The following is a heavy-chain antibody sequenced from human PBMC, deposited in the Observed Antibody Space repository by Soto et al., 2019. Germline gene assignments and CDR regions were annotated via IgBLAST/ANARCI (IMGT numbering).Heavy chain of an antibody. J-gene: IGHJ4*02. CDR1: GFSLSTSGVG. V-gene: IGHV2-5*02. CDR3: AHCYYYDSSGYYSGFDY. Sequence: QITLKESGPTLVKPTQTLTLTCTFSGFSLSTSGVGVGWIRQPPGKALEWLALIYWDDDKRYSPSLKSRLTIPKDTSKNQVVLTMTNMDPVDTATYYCAHCYYYDSSGYYSGFDYWGQGTLVTVSS. D-gene: IGHD3-22*01. CDR2: IYWDDDK.